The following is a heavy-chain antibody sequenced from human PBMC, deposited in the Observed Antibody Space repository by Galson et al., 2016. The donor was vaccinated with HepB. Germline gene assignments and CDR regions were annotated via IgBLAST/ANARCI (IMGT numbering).Heavy chain of an antibody. CDR2: IYSGGST. CDR1: GFTVSNNY. D-gene: IGHD4-11*01. J-gene: IGHJ4*02. Sequence: SLRLSCAASGFTVSNNYMSWVRQAPGKGLEWVSLIYSGGSTYYAYSVQGRFTIPRDNSKNTLYLQMNSLRDEDTAVCYCARGPPLESNYWAEYYFDSWGQGTLVTVSS. V-gene: IGHV3-53*01. CDR3: ARGPPLESNYWAEYYFDS.